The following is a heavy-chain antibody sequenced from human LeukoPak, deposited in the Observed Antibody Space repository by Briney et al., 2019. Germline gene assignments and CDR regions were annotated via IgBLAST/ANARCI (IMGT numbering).Heavy chain of an antibody. Sequence: GGTLRLSCAASGFTFSSSGMSWVRQAPGKGLEWVSAISGRGGSTNYADSVKGRFTISRDNAKNTLYLQMNSLRAEDTAVYYCARPNIVGAFFDYWGQGTLVTVSS. CDR1: GFTFSSSG. D-gene: IGHD1-26*01. CDR2: ISGRGGST. CDR3: ARPNIVGAFFDY. V-gene: IGHV3-23*01. J-gene: IGHJ4*02.